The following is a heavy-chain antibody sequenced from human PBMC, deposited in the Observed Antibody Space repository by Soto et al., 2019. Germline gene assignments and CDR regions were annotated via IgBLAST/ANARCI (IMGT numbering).Heavy chain of an antibody. CDR1: GATISSGGFY. J-gene: IGHJ6*02. D-gene: IGHD4-17*01. V-gene: IGHV4-31*03. CDR2: IYYTRTT. CDR3: ARDDSFYGEPGYGMNV. Sequence: QVQLQESGPGLVEASQTLSLTCTVSGATISSGGFYWSWIRQRPGKGLEWIGHIYYTRTTSYNPSLNSRVTISLDMSSNPFSLKLRSVTAADTAKYFCARDDSFYGEPGYGMNVWGQGTTVTVSS.